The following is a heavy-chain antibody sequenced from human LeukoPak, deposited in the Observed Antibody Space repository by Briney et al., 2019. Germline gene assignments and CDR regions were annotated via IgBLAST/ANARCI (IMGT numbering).Heavy chain of an antibody. V-gene: IGHV3-11*04. Sequence: PGGSLRLSCAASGFTFSDYYMSWIRQAPGKGLEWVSYISSSGSTIYYADSVKGRFTISRDNAKNSLYLQMNSLRAEDTAVYYCARVTAYCSSTSCAPVDFDYWGQGTLVTVSS. CDR1: GFTFSDYY. CDR2: ISSSGSTI. J-gene: IGHJ4*02. CDR3: ARVTAYCSSTSCAPVDFDY. D-gene: IGHD2-2*01.